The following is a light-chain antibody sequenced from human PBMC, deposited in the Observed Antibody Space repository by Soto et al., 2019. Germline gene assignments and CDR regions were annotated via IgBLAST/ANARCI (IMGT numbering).Light chain of an antibody. Sequence: QAVLTQPPSVSAAPGQKVTISCSGSSSNIGGNSVSWYQQLPGTAPKLLIYDDNKRPSGIPDRFSGSKSGTSATLGITGFQTGDEADYYCGSWDSSLSAYVFGTGTRSPS. CDR1: SSNIGGNS. CDR2: DDN. J-gene: IGLJ1*01. CDR3: GSWDSSLSAYV. V-gene: IGLV1-51*01.